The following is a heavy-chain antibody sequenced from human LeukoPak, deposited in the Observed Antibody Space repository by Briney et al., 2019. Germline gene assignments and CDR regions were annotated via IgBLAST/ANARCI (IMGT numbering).Heavy chain of an antibody. V-gene: IGHV4-34*01. J-gene: IGHJ5*02. CDR1: GGSFSGYY. D-gene: IGHD5-18*01. CDR3: ARGMRRGYSYGYGGNWFDP. CDR2: INHSGST. Sequence: SETLSLTCAVYGGSFSGYYWSWISQPPGKGLEWIGEINHSGSTNYNPSLKSRVTISVDTSKNQFSLKLSSVTAADTAVYYCARGMRRGYSYGYGGNWFDPWGQGTLVTVSS.